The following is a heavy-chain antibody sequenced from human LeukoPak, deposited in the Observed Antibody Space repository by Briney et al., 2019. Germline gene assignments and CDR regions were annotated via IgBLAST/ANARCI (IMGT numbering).Heavy chain of an antibody. CDR3: ARAWELPYYYMDV. CDR1: GGSISSYY. CDR2: IYYSGST. V-gene: IGHV4-59*01. Sequence: PSETLSLTCTVSGGSISSYYWSWIRQPPGKGLEWIGYIYYSGSTNYNPSLKSRVTISVDTSKNQFSLKLSSVTAADTAVYYCARAWELPYYYMDVWGKGTTVTVSS. D-gene: IGHD1-26*01. J-gene: IGHJ6*03.